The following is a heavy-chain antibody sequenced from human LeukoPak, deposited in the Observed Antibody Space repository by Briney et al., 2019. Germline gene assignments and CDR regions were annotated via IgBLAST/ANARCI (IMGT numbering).Heavy chain of an antibody. CDR2: IQEDGSEK. CDR3: VRLRYTYGKNFDC. J-gene: IGHJ4*02. CDR1: GLTFKGYW. D-gene: IGHD5-18*01. V-gene: IGHV3-7*01. Sequence: GGSLTLSCTPSGLTFKGYWMSWVRRATGEGLEWVTNIQEDGSEKKYVDSVKGPFPISRDNAKNSLYLQMDRLRAEDTAVYYCVRLRYTYGKNFDCWGQGTLVTVYS.